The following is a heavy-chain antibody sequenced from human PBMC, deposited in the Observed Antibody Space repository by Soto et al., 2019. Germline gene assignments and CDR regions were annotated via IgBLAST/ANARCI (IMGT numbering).Heavy chain of an antibody. V-gene: IGHV4-59*08. D-gene: IGHD3-10*01. CDR2: IYYSGST. Sequence: TLSLTCTVSGGSISSYYWSWIRQPPGKGLEWIGYIYYSGSTNYNPSLKSRVTISVDTSKNQFSLKLSSVTAADTAVYYCARRSGFGELLLFDYWGQGPLVTVSS. CDR3: ARRSGFGELLLFDY. J-gene: IGHJ4*02. CDR1: GGSISSYY.